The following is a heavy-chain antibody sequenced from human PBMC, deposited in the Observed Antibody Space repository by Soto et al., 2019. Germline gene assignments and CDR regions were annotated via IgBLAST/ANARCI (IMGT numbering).Heavy chain of an antibody. CDR3: ARRDDSSGPYLGVSGAFDI. D-gene: IGHD3-22*01. V-gene: IGHV3-48*02. Sequence: EVQLVESGGGLVQPGGSLRLSCAASGFTFSSYSMNWVRQAPGKGLEWVSYISSSSSTIYYADSVKGRFTISRDNAKNSRYLQMNSLRDEDTAVYYCARRDDSSGPYLGVSGAFDIWGQGTMVTVSS. CDR1: GFTFSSYS. CDR2: ISSSSSTI. J-gene: IGHJ3*02.